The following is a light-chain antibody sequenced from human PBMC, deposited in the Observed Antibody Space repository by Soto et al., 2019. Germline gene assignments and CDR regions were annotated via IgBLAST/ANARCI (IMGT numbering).Light chain of an antibody. J-gene: IGKJ4*01. V-gene: IGKV1-12*01. CDR3: QQANSFPLT. Sequence: DIQITHSPSSLSASVLDRVTITCQASQDLSNYLNWYQQKLGKAPKLLIYAASSLQSGVPSRFSGSGSGTDFTLTISSLQPEDFATYYCQQANSFPLTFGGGTKV. CDR2: AAS. CDR1: QDLSNY.